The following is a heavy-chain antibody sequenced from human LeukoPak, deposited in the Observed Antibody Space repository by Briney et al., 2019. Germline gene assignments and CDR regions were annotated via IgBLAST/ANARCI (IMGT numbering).Heavy chain of an antibody. D-gene: IGHD3-10*01. V-gene: IGHV4-38-2*02. J-gene: IGHJ4*02. CDR2: INHSGST. CDR1: DYSITRGYY. CDR3: ARHLDLFYGSGSYTPYYFDY. Sequence: SETLSLTCTVSDYSITRGYYWGWIRQPPGKGLEWIGEINHSGSTNYNPSLKSRVTISVDTSKNQFSLKLSSVTAADTAVYYCARHLDLFYGSGSYTPYYFDYWGQGTLVAVSS.